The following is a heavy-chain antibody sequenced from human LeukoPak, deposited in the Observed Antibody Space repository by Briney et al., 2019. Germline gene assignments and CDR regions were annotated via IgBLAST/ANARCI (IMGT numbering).Heavy chain of an antibody. V-gene: IGHV4-59*01. J-gene: IGHJ4*02. Sequence: PSETLSLTCTVSGGSISSYYWSRIRQPPGKGLEWIGYIYYSGSTNYNPSLKSRVTISVDTSKNQFSLKLSSVTAADTAVYYCARTERDYFDYWGQGTLVTVSS. CDR2: IYYSGST. D-gene: IGHD1-26*01. CDR3: ARTERDYFDY. CDR1: GGSISSYY.